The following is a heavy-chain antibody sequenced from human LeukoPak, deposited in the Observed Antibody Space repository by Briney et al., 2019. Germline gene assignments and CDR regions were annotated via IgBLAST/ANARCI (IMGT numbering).Heavy chain of an antibody. Sequence: SETLSLTCAVYGGSFSGYYWSWICQPPGKGLEWIGEINHSGSTNYNPSLKSRVTISVDTSKNQLSLKLSSVTAADTAVYYCARVKRYCSSTSCPLDYWGQGTLVTVSS. J-gene: IGHJ4*02. D-gene: IGHD2-2*01. CDR1: GGSFSGYY. CDR2: INHSGST. V-gene: IGHV4-34*01. CDR3: ARVKRYCSSTSCPLDY.